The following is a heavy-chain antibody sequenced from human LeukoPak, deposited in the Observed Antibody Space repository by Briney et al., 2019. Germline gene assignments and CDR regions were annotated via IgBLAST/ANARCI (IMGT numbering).Heavy chain of an antibody. J-gene: IGHJ4*02. V-gene: IGHV3-23*01. D-gene: IGHD1-26*01. CDR3: AKPGWEYYFGY. CDR2: ISGSGGST. Sequence: GGSLRLSCAASGFTFSSYAMSWVRQAPVKALEWVSAISGSGGSTYYADSVKGRFTISRDNSKNTLYLQMNSLRAEDTAVYYCAKPGWEYYFGYWGQGTLVTVSS. CDR1: GFTFSSYA.